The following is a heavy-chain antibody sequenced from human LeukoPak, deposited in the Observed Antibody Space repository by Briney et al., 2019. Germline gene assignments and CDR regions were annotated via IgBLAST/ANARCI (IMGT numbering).Heavy chain of an antibody. CDR1: GGSISNYY. CDR2: IYYSGST. J-gene: IGHJ4*02. CDR3: ARQGSGSARD. V-gene: IGHV4-59*08. D-gene: IGHD6-19*01. Sequence: PSETLSLTCTVSGGSISNYYWSWVRQPPGKGLEWLGYIYYSGSTNYNPSLKSRVTISVDTSKNQFSLKLSSVTAADTAVYYCARQGSGSARDWGQGTLVTVSS.